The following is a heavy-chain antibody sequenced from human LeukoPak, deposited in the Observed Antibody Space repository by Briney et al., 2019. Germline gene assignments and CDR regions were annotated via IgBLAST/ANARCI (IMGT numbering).Heavy chain of an antibody. CDR1: GFTFSSYA. CDR3: AKDYNNGFDY. D-gene: IGHD1-14*01. Sequence: PGGSLRLSCEASGFTFSSYAMSWVRQAPGKGLEWVTFIRYDGSTKSYADSVKGRFTIARDNSKNTLYLQMNSLRAEDTAVYFCAKDYNNGFDYWGQGALVTVSS. CDR2: IRYDGSTK. J-gene: IGHJ4*02. V-gene: IGHV3-30*02.